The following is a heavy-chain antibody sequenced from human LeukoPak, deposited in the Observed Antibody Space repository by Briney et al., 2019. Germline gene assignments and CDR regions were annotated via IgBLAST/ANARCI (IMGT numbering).Heavy chain of an antibody. CDR2: MNPNGGNT. CDR3: ARDLKPYDAFDI. J-gene: IGHJ3*02. Sequence: GASVKVSCKASGYTFTSYDMNWVRQATGQGLEWMGWMNPNGGNTGYAQKFQGRVTMTRDTSISTAYMELSRLRSDDTAVYYCARDLKPYDAFDIWGQGTMVTVSS. V-gene: IGHV1-8*01. D-gene: IGHD1-14*01. CDR1: GYTFTSYD.